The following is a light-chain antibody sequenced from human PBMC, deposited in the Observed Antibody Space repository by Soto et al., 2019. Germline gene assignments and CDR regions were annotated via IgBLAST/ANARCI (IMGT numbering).Light chain of an antibody. V-gene: IGKV3-20*01. CDR3: QHYGTSLWT. Sequence: EIVLTQSPGTLSLSPGERATLSCRASQSVTSSYLAWYQQKPGQAPRLLIYDASNRATGIPDRFSGSRSGTMFTLAISRLEPEDFAVYYCQHYGTSLWTFGQGTKVEIK. CDR1: QSVTSSY. CDR2: DAS. J-gene: IGKJ1*01.